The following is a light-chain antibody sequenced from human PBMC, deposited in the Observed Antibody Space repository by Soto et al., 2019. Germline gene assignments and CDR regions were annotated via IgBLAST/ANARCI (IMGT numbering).Light chain of an antibody. V-gene: IGKV1-39*01. J-gene: IGKJ3*01. CDR2: AAS. Sequence: DIEMTHSPSSLSASVGDRVTITCRASQTIASHLNWYQQKPGEAPKLLIYAASSLQSGVPSRFSGTSSGTTFTLIISSLQPEDFATYSCQQRHTFPLTFDPGTRVEIK. CDR1: QTIASH. CDR3: QQRHTFPLT.